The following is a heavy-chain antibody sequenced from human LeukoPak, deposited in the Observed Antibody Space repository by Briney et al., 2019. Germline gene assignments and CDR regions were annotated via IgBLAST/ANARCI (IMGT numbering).Heavy chain of an antibody. D-gene: IGHD3-10*01. Sequence: SETLSLTCAVSGYSISSGYYWGWIRQPPGKGLEWIGSIYHSGSTYYNPSLKSRVTISVDTSKNQFSLKLSSVTAADTAVYYCARHKIVRGVIFYYWGQGTLVTVSS. CDR2: IYHSGST. CDR1: GYSISSGYY. V-gene: IGHV4-38-2*01. CDR3: ARHKIVRGVIFYY. J-gene: IGHJ4*02.